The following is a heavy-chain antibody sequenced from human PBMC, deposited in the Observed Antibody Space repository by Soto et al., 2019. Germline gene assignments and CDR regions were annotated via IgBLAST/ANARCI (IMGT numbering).Heavy chain of an antibody. V-gene: IGHV3-21*01. Sequence: GGSLRLSCAASGFTFSSYSMNWVRQAPGKGLEWVSSIGTRSDIYYADSVKGRFTISRDNAKNSLSLQMNSLRAEDTGVYYCAREETAWPLAYGLDVWGQGTTVTV. CDR3: AREETAWPLAYGLDV. J-gene: IGHJ6*02. CDR1: GFTFSSYS. CDR2: IGTRSDI. D-gene: IGHD2-21*02.